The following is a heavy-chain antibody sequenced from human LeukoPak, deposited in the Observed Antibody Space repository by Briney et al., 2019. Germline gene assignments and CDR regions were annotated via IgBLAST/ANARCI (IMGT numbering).Heavy chain of an antibody. CDR3: ARGQRRYYDILTGRNWFDP. CDR1: GYTFTGYW. J-gene: IGHJ5*02. CDR2: ISPSGGST. D-gene: IGHD3-9*01. Sequence: ASVKVSCKAFGYTFTGYWMHWVRQAPGQGPEWMGVISPSGGSTIYAQKFKGRVTLTRDMSTSTVYMELSSLRSEDTAVYYCARGQRRYYDILTGRNWFDPWGQGTLVTVSS. V-gene: IGHV1-46*01.